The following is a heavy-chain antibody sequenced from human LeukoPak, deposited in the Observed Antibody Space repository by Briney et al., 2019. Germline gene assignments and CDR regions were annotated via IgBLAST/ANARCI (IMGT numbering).Heavy chain of an antibody. CDR3: ARDSRYCSGGNCHLRFDH. Sequence: SETLSLTCDVSGGTISSSYWWSWVRQPPGKGLEWIGEIYHSGSTNYKPSLKSRVTISVDKSKNQFSLKLSSVTAADTAVYYCARDSRYCSGGNCHLRFDHWGEGILVTVPS. J-gene: IGHJ4*02. CDR1: GGTISSSYW. V-gene: IGHV4-4*02. D-gene: IGHD2-15*01. CDR2: IYHSGST.